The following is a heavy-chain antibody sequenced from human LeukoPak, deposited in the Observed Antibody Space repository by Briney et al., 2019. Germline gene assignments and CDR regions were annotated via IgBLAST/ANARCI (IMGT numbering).Heavy chain of an antibody. CDR2: TSSDGSIT. CDR1: GFTFSSSS. Sequence: PGGSLRLSCAASGFTFSSSSMHWVRQAPGKGLVWVSRTSSDGSITAYEDSVKGRFTISRDNAKNTVYLQMNSLRAEDTAVYYCARGVGGDSDYWGQGTLVTVSS. V-gene: IGHV3-74*01. J-gene: IGHJ4*02. CDR3: ARGVGGDSDY. D-gene: IGHD2-21*02.